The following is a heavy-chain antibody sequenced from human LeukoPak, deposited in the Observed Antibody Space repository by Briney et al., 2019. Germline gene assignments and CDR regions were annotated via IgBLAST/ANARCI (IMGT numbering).Heavy chain of an antibody. D-gene: IGHD3-22*01. CDR3: AKVAYDSSGYYLYCFDY. CDR2: ISGSGGST. Sequence: GGSLRLSCAASGFTFSSYAMSWVRQAPGKGLEWVSAISGSGGSTYYADSVKGRFTISRDNSKNTLYLQMNSLRAEDTAVYYCAKVAYDSSGYYLYCFDYWGQGTLVTVSS. CDR1: GFTFSSYA. J-gene: IGHJ4*02. V-gene: IGHV3-23*01.